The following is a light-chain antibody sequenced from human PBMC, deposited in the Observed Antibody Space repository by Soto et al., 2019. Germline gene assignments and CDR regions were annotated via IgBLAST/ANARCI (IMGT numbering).Light chain of an antibody. CDR3: QQYNAYSQA. CDR2: QAS. V-gene: IGKV1-5*03. CDR1: ESVGGG. Sequence: DIQMTQSPSTLSASVGDRVTITCRASESVGGGLAWYQQKPGRTPKLLIYQASTLETGVPSRFSGSGSGTEFTLTISSLQPDDFATYYCQQYNAYSQAFGQGTKVEIK. J-gene: IGKJ1*01.